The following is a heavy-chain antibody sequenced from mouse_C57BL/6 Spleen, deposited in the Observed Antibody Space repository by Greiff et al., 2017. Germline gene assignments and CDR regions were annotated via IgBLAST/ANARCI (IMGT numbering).Heavy chain of an antibody. CDR3: ARVRNGSSLDYYFDY. D-gene: IGHD1-1*01. CDR1: GFNIKDYY. V-gene: IGHV14-2*01. J-gene: IGHJ2*01. CDR2: IDPEDGET. Sequence: VQLKQSGAELVKPGASVKLSCTASGFNIKDYYMHWVKQRTEQGLEWIGRIDPEDGETKYAPKFQGKATITADTSSNTAYLQLSSLTSEDTAVYYCARVRNGSSLDYYFDYWGQGTTLTVSS.